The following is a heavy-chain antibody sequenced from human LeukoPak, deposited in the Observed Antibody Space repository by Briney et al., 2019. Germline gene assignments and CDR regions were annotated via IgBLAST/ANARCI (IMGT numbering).Heavy chain of an antibody. Sequence: GESLKISCRGSGYTFSNYWIGWVRQMPGKGLEWMAIIYPGDSDRRYSPSFQGQVTISADRSIRTAYLQWSSLKASDTAIYNCARLTWDQYFFDFWGQGTQVTVSS. CDR3: ARLTWDQYFFDF. D-gene: IGHD1-26*01. CDR2: IYPGDSDR. CDR1: GYTFSNYW. V-gene: IGHV5-51*01. J-gene: IGHJ4*01.